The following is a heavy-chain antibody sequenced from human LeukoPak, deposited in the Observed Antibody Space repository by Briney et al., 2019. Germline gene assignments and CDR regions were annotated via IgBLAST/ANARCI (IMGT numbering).Heavy chain of an antibody. J-gene: IGHJ4*02. D-gene: IGHD3-10*01. CDR1: GFTFSSYS. V-gene: IGHV3-21*01. CDR3: ARLFGEVTIYDY. CDR2: ISSSSSYI. Sequence: GGSLRLSCAASGFTFSSYSMNWVRQAPGKGLEWVSSISSSSSYIYYADSVKGRFTISRDNAKNSLYLEMSSLRAEDTAEYYCARLFGEVTIYDYWGQGTLVTVSS.